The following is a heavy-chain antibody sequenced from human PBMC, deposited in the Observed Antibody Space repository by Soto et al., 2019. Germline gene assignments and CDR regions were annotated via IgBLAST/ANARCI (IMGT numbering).Heavy chain of an antibody. J-gene: IGHJ5*02. CDR2: IIPIIGII. V-gene: IGHV1-69*08. CDR1: GGTFSTYT. CDR3: AGDPDSHYNDSHASSYP. D-gene: IGHD4-4*01. Sequence: QVQLVQSGAEVKKPGSSVKVSCKASGGTFSTYTITWVRQAHGQGLEWMGRIIPIIGIINYAQTFQGRVTISADKFTGTAYMELTGLRSDDTAVYYCAGDPDSHYNDSHASSYPWGQGTLVTVSS.